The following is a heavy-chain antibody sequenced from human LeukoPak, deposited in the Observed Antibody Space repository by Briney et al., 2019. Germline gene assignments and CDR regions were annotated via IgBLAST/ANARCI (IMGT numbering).Heavy chain of an antibody. J-gene: IGHJ4*02. CDR2: IYTSGST. CDR3: ARAGYYYDSSGRAPFDY. CDR1: GGSMSSYY. D-gene: IGHD3-22*01. Sequence: SETLSLTCTVSGGSMSSYYWNWIRQPAGKGLEWIGRIYTSGSTNYNPSLKSRVTVSVDTSKNQFSLKLSSVTAADTAVYYCARAGYYYDSSGRAPFDYWGQGTLVTVSS. V-gene: IGHV4-4*07.